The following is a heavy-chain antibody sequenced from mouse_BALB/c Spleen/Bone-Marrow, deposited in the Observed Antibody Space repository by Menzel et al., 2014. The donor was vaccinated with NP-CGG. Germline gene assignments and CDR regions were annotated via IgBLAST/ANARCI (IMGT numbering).Heavy chain of an antibody. CDR3: ARQRGYAYAMDY. CDR2: ISSGGINT. V-gene: IGHV5-12-1*01. D-gene: IGHD2-2*01. CDR1: GFAFSGYD. J-gene: IGHJ4*01. Sequence: EVKLMESGGGLVKPGGSLKLPCAASGFAFSGYDMSWVRQTPEKRLEWVAYISSGGINTYYPDSVKGRFTISRDNAKNTLYLQMNSLKSEDTAMYYCARQRGYAYAMDYWGQGTSVTVSS.